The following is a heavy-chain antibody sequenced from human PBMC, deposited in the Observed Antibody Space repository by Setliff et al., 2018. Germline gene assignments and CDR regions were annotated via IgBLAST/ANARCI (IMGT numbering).Heavy chain of an antibody. V-gene: IGHV4-4*02. J-gene: IGHJ4*02. Sequence: SETLSLTCAVYGGSFCSSNWWGWVRQPPGKGLEWIGEIYHSGSTNYNPSLKSRVTISVETTKYQFSLKPSYVTAADTAVYYCARRESYYNFWCGYYAYWGQGTLVTVSS. CDR3: ARRESYYNFWCGYYAY. CDR2: IYHSGST. CDR1: GGSFCSSNW. D-gene: IGHD3-3*01.